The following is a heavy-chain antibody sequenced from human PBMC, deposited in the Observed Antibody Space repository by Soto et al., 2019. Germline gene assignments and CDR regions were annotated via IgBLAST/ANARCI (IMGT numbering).Heavy chain of an antibody. CDR3: ARWVYSSGTRDWFDP. Sequence: SETLPLTCTVSGGSISSNTYYWGWIRQPPGKGLEWIGSIFYSGSTYYSPSLKSRVTISVDTSKNQFSLKLSSVTAADTAMYYCARWVYSSGTRDWFDPWGQGTPVTVSS. D-gene: IGHD6-19*01. CDR2: IFYSGST. CDR1: GGSISSNTYY. J-gene: IGHJ5*02. V-gene: IGHV4-39*01.